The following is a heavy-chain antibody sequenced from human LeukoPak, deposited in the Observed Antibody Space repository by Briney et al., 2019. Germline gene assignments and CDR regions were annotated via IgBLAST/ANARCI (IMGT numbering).Heavy chain of an antibody. CDR2: MKHDGSET. D-gene: IGHD3-10*01. CDR1: GFTFNTYW. V-gene: IGHV3-7*01. CDR3: AREGSGESWPTLDI. Sequence: GGSLRLSCAASGFTFNTYWMAWIRQVPGKGLEWVANMKHDGSETYYGGSVKGRFTISRDNAKNSLYLQMNSLRVEDTAVYYCAREGSGESWPTLDIWGQGTMVTVSS. J-gene: IGHJ3*02.